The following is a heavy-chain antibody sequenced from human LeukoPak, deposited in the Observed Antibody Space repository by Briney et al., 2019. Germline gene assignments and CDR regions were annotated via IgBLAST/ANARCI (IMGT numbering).Heavy chain of an antibody. J-gene: IGHJ4*02. V-gene: IGHV4-34*01. D-gene: IGHD3-3*01. CDR2: INHSGST. CDR1: GGSSSGYY. CDR3: ARVYYDFWSGSKGLDY. Sequence: SETLSLTCAVYGGSSSGYYWSWIRQPPGKGLEWIGEINHSGSTNYNPSLKSRVTISVDTSKNQFSLKLSSVTAADTAVYYCARVYYDFWSGSKGLDYWGQGTLVTVSS.